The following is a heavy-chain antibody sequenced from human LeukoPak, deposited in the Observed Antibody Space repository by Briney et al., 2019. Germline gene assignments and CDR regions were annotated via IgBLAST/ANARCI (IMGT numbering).Heavy chain of an antibody. J-gene: IGHJ4*02. CDR3: LYFWSVSSLVDY. D-gene: IGHD3-3*01. CDR2: IKSKTDGGTA. Sequence: GGSLRLSCAASGFTFSNAWMSWVRQAPGKGLEWVGRIKSKTDGGTADYAAPVKGRFTISRDDSKNTLYLEMYSLKTEDTAMYYCLYFWSVSSLVDYWGQGTLVTVSS. CDR1: GFTFSNAW. V-gene: IGHV3-15*01.